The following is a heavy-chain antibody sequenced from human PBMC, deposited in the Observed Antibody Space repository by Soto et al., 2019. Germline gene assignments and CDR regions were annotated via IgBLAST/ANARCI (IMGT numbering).Heavy chain of an antibody. J-gene: IGHJ3*02. CDR1: GYSFAGYW. CDR2: IDPSDSQT. Sequence: GESLKISCKGSGYSFAGYWITWVRQKPGKGLEWMGRIDPSDSQTYYSPSFRGHVTISVTKSITTVFLQWSSLRASDTAMYYCARHTLLDAFDIWGQGTMVTVSS. CDR3: ARHTLLDAFDI. D-gene: IGHD2-21*02. V-gene: IGHV5-10-1*01.